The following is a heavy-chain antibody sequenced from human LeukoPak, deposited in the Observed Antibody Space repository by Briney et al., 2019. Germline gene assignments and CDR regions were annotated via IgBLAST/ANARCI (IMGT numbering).Heavy chain of an antibody. V-gene: IGHV4-59*08. D-gene: IGHD3-10*01. CDR2: IYYSGST. Sequence: PSETLSLTCTVSGGSISSYYWSWIRQPPGKGLEWIGYIYYSGSTNYNPSLKSRVTISVDTSKNQSSLKLSSVTAADTAVYYCASNYYGSGSLDYWGQGTLVTVAS. CDR1: GGSISSYY. J-gene: IGHJ4*02. CDR3: ASNYYGSGSLDY.